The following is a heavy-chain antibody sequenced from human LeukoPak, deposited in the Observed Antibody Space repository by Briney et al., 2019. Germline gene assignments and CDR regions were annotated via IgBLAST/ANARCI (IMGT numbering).Heavy chain of an antibody. D-gene: IGHD3-22*01. J-gene: IGHJ4*02. CDR3: AKGSYYDSSGSFYFDY. Sequence: GGSLRRSCAASGFTFSSYAMSWVRQAPGKGLEWVSGISGSGDNTYYADSVKGRFTISRDNSKNTLYVQVNSLGTEDTAAYYCAKGSYYDSSGSFYFDYWGQGTLVTVSS. V-gene: IGHV3-23*01. CDR2: ISGSGDNT. CDR1: GFTFSSYA.